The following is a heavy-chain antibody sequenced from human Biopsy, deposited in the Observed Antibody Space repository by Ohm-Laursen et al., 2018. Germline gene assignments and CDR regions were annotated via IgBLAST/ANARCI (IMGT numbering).Heavy chain of an antibody. D-gene: IGHD7-27*01. Sequence: SLRPSCSASGFTFNNYGMQWVRQAPGKGLEWVAFIFYDGSNTYYADSVKGRFTISRDNSRDTLYLQMNNLRAEDTAVFYCAKDLRNNNWGVENWGQGTLVTVSS. CDR1: GFTFNNYG. J-gene: IGHJ4*02. CDR3: AKDLRNNNWGVEN. CDR2: IFYDGSNT. V-gene: IGHV3-30*18.